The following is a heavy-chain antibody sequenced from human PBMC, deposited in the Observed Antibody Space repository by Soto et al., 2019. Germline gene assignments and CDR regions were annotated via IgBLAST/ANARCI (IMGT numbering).Heavy chain of an antibody. J-gene: IGHJ6*02. V-gene: IGHV2-5*02. Sequence: QITLKESGPTLVKPTQTLTLTCTFSGFSLSTSGVGVGWIRQPPGKALEWLALIYWDDDKRYSPSLRNRLTITKDTSKNQVVLTMTNMDPVDTATDYCSRLPEVYSTSWVSVGVDVWGLGTTVTVSS. CDR3: SRLPEVYSTSWVSVGVDV. CDR2: IYWDDDK. D-gene: IGHD6-6*01. CDR1: GFSLSTSGVG.